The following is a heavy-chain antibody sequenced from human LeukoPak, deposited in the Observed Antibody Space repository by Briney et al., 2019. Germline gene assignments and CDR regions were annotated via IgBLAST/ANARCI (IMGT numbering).Heavy chain of an antibody. Sequence: GGSLRLSCAASGFTFSSYGMHWVRQAPGKGLERVAFIRYDGSNKYYADSVKGRFTISRDNSKNTLYLQMNSLRAEDTAVYYCARDSRGEYDYVWGSYRSPDYWGQGALVTVSS. CDR3: ARDSRGEYDYVWGSYRSPDY. CDR2: IRYDGSNK. D-gene: IGHD3-16*02. CDR1: GFTFSSYG. V-gene: IGHV3-30*02. J-gene: IGHJ4*02.